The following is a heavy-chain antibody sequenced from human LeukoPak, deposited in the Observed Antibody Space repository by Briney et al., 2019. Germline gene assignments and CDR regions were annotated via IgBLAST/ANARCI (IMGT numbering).Heavy chain of an antibody. J-gene: IGHJ2*01. D-gene: IGHD6-19*01. Sequence: GGSLRLSCAASGFTLSGAAMHWVRQASGKGLEWLGRIRSKADSYATAYAASVKGRFTVSRDDSKNTAYLQMNSLKTEDTAVYYCRAAVAGDYFDLWGRGTLVTVSS. V-gene: IGHV3-73*01. CDR1: GFTLSGAA. CDR3: RAAVAGDYFDL. CDR2: IRSKADSYAT.